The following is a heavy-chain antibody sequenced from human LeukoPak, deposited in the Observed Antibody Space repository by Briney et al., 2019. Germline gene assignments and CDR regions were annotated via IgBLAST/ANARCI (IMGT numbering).Heavy chain of an antibody. J-gene: IGHJ5*01. V-gene: IGHV3-48*01. CDR2: ISNTNTI. CDR3: ARVRGSYWLDS. D-gene: IGHD1-26*01. Sequence: PGGSLRLSCAASGFTFSTYSMNWLRQAPGKGLEWVSYISNTNTIYYADSVKGRFTISRDSAKNSLFLQMTRLRAEDTAVYYCARVRGSYWLDSWGQGTLVTVSS. CDR1: GFTFSTYS.